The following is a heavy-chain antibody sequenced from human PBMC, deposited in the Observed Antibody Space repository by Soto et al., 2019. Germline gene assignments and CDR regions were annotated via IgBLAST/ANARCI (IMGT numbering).Heavy chain of an antibody. D-gene: IGHD6-13*01. CDR3: ARERYDSSWSSSESLQH. CDR2: ISAYNDNT. J-gene: IGHJ1*01. V-gene: IGHV1-18*01. CDR1: GYTFSSYG. Sequence: QVQLVQSGAEVKKPGASVKVSCKASGYTFSSYGISWVRQAPGQGLEWMGWISAYNDNTRYAQKLQGRVTMTTDTSTSTVYMEVRSLRSDNTAVYYCARERYDSSWSSSESLQHWGQGTLLTVSS.